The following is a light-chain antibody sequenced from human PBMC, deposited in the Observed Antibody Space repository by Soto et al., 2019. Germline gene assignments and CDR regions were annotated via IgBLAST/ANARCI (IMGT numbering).Light chain of an antibody. CDR2: TTS. CDR3: LQDYTPLVA. CDR1: QDIRSY. Sequence: AIQMTQSPSYLSASVGDTVTITCRASQDIRSYLGWFQQKPGKAPKLLISTTSTLQSGLPTRFSGSGSGTDFTLTITSLQLEDFATYYCLQDYTPLVAVGQGTKVEVK. J-gene: IGKJ1*01. V-gene: IGKV1-6*01.